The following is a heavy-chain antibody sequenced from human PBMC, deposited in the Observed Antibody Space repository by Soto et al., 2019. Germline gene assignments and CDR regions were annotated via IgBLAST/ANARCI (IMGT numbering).Heavy chain of an antibody. D-gene: IGHD2-15*01. J-gene: IGHJ6*03. CDR2: ISWNSGSI. V-gene: IGHV3-9*01. CDR3: AKEGAALYYYYYMDV. Sequence: PGGSLRLSCAASGFTFDDYAMHWVRQAPGKGLEWVSGISWNSGSIGYADSVKGRFTISRDNAKNSLYLQMNSLRAEDTALYYCAKEGAALYYYYYMDVWGKGTTVTVSS. CDR1: GFTFDDYA.